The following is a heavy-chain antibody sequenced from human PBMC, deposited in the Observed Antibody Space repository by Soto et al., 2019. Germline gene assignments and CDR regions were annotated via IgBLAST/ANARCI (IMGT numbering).Heavy chain of an antibody. CDR1: GFTFSSYS. CDR3: ARETTWGDNWNDVYAFDI. Sequence: EVQLVESGGGLVKPGGSLRLSCAASGFTFSSYSMNWVRQAPGKGLEWVSSISSSSSYIYYADSVKGRFTISRDNAKNSLYLQMNRLRAEDTAVYYCARETTWGDNWNDVYAFDIWGQGTMVTVSS. V-gene: IGHV3-21*01. CDR2: ISSSSSYI. D-gene: IGHD1-1*01. J-gene: IGHJ3*02.